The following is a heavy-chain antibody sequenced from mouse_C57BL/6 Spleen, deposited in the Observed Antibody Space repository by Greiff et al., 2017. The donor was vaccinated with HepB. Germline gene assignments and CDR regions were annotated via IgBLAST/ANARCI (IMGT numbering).Heavy chain of an antibody. Sequence: QVQLKQSGPGLVQPSQSLSITCTVSGFSLTSYGVHWVRQSPGKGLEWLGVIWSVGSTDYNAAFISRLSISKDNSKSQVFFKMNSLQADDTAIYYCARNCGSSYDWYFDVWGTGTTVTVSS. D-gene: IGHD1-1*01. CDR3: ARNCGSSYDWYFDV. CDR2: IWSVGST. CDR1: GFSLTSYG. J-gene: IGHJ1*03. V-gene: IGHV2-2*01.